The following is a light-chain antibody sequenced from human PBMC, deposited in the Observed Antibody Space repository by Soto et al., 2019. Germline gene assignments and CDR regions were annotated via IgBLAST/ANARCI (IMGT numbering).Light chain of an antibody. V-gene: IGLV4-60*03. CDR2: LESSGSY. CDR3: QTWDSNTHSP. CDR1: SGHSNNI. Sequence: QTVVTQSSSASASLGSSVKLTCTLNSGHSNNIIAWHQQQQGKAPRYLLKLESSGSYTKGSGVPDRFSGSSSGADRYLTISNLQSEDEADYYCQTWDSNTHSPFGGGTKVTVL. J-gene: IGLJ2*01.